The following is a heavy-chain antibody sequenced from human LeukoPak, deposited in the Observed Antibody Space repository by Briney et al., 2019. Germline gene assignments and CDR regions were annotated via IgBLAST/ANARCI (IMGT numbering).Heavy chain of an antibody. D-gene: IGHD6-19*01. CDR3: ARDFSADY. V-gene: IGHV1-2*06. CDR2: INPNSGGT. J-gene: IGHJ4*02. CDR1: GYTFTGYY. Sequence: ASVKVSCTASGYTFTGYYMHWVRQAPGQGLELMGRINPNSGGTNYAQKFQGRVTMTRDTSISTAYMELSRLRSDDTAVYHCARDFSADYWGQGTLVTVSS.